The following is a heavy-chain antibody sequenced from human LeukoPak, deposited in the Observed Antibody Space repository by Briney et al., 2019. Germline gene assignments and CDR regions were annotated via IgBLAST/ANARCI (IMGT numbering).Heavy chain of an antibody. CDR2: ISDSGGST. D-gene: IGHD3-10*02. CDR1: GFTFSSYA. Sequence: GGSLRLSCVDSGFTFSSYAMSWVRQVPGKGLEWVSGISDSGGSTYYADSVKGRFTISRDNSKNTLYLQMNGLRAEDTAVYYCASRQGLGWHYVNWGQGTLVTVSS. CDR3: ASRQGLGWHYVN. J-gene: IGHJ4*02. V-gene: IGHV3-23*01.